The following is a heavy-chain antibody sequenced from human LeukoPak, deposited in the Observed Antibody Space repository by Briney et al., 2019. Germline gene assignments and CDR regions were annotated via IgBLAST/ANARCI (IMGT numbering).Heavy chain of an antibody. CDR2: ILYDGSNK. CDR1: GFTFSHHG. D-gene: IGHD3-22*01. Sequence: GGSLRLSCAASGFTFSHHGMHWVRQAPGKGLEWVAFILYDGSNKYFVDSVKGRFTISRDNSKNAVSLQMNNLRAEDTAMYYCARAVDKGTGYYMDFWGQGTLVTVSP. V-gene: IGHV3-30*02. CDR3: ARAVDKGTGYYMDF. J-gene: IGHJ4*02.